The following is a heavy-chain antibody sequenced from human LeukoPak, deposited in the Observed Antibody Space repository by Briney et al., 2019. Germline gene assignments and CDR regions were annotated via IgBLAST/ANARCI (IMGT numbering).Heavy chain of an antibody. J-gene: IGHJ4*02. D-gene: IGHD5-18*01. CDR2: IYSGGST. CDR1: GFTVSSNY. CDR3: ARFTDTKGFDY. Sequence: PGGSLRLSCAASGFTVSSNYMSWVRQAPGKGLEWVSVIYSGGSTYYADSVKGRFTISRDNSKNTLYLQMNSLRAEDTAVYYCARFTDTKGFDYWGRGTLVTVSS. V-gene: IGHV3-53*01.